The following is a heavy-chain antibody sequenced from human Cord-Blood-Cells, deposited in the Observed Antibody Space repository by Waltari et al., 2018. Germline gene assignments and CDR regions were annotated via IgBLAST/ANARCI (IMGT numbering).Heavy chain of an antibody. CDR1: GYTFTGYY. D-gene: IGHD5-18*01. CDR2: INPTSGGT. J-gene: IGHJ4*02. CDR3: ARGVVDTAMVDY. V-gene: IGHV1-2*02. Sequence: QVQLVQSGAEVKKPGASVKVSCKASGYTFTGYYMHWVRQAPGQGFEWMGWINPTSGGTNYAQKFQGRVTMTRYTSISTAYMELGRLRSDDTAVYYCARGVVDTAMVDYWGQGTLVTVSS.